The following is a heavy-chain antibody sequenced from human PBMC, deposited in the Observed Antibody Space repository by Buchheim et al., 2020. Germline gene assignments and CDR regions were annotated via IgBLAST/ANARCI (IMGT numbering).Heavy chain of an antibody. CDR2: ISYDGSNK. CDR3: ARDRARFGFYGMDV. J-gene: IGHJ6*02. CDR1: GFTFSSYA. Sequence: QVQLVESGGGVVQPGRSLRLSCAASGFTFSSYAMHWVRQAPGKGLEWVAVISYDGSNKYYADSVKGRLTIYRDNSKNTLYLQMNSLRAEDTAVYYCARDRARFGFYGMDVWGQGTT. V-gene: IGHV3-30-3*01. D-gene: IGHD3-10*01.